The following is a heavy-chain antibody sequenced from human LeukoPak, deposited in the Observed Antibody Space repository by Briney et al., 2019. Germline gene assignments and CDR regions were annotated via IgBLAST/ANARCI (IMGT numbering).Heavy chain of an antibody. CDR2: INFNGDTT. J-gene: IGHJ4*02. CDR3: VRDRDYNLADAFDH. Sequence: GGSLRLSCPASGFIFSSYGMHWVRQVPGKGLEWVSGINFNGDTTRYAHSVQGRFTISRDNAKKALYLQMNGLRGEDTALYYCVRDRDYNLADAFDHWGQGTLVAVSS. CDR1: GFIFSSYG. D-gene: IGHD5-24*01. V-gene: IGHV3-9*01.